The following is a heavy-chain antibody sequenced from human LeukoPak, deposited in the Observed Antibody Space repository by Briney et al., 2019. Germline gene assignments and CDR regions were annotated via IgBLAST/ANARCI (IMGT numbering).Heavy chain of an antibody. D-gene: IGHD3-9*01. CDR2: IYYSGST. V-gene: IGHV4-39*07. CDR3: ARVDDILTGSSGMDV. J-gene: IGHJ6*02. Sequence: SETLSLTCTVSGGSISSSSYYWGWIRQPPGKGLEWIGSIYYSGSTYYNPSLKSRVTISVDTSKNQFSLKLSSVTAADTAVYYCARVDDILTGSSGMDVWGQGTTVTVSS. CDR1: GGSISSSSYY.